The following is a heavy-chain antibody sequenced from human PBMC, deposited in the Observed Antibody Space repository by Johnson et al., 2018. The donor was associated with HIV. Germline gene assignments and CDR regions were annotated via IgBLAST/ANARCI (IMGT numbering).Heavy chain of an antibody. CDR3: ATRDPTYRPGVFGI. CDR2: IWYDGNNK. Sequence: QVQLVESGGGLVQPRGSLRLSCAASGFTVSSNEMSWIRQAPGKGLEWVAVIWYDGNNKYYADSVKGRFTISRDNSKNTLFLQMNSLRAKDTAVYYCATRDPTYRPGVFGIWGQGTMVTVSS. CDR1: GFTVSSNE. V-gene: IGHV3-33*08. D-gene: IGHD1-14*01. J-gene: IGHJ3*02.